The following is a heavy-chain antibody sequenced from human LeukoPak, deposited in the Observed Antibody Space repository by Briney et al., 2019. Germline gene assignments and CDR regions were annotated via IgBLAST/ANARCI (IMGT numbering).Heavy chain of an antibody. CDR2: IDYSGTT. V-gene: IGHV4-28*01. Sequence: SETLSLTXAVSGYSISRSNWWGWFRQPPGKGLEWIGYIDYSGTTYYSPSLKSRVTMSVDTTKNQFSLKLHSVSAVDTAVYYCLRYSGSQGWFDPWGQGTLVTVSS. CDR1: GYSISRSNW. J-gene: IGHJ5*02. D-gene: IGHD1-26*01. CDR3: LRYSGSQGWFDP.